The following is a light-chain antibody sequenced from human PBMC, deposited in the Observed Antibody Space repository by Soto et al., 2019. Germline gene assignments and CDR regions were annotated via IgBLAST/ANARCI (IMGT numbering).Light chain of an antibody. Sequence: QSVLTQPASVSGSPGQSITISCPGTSGDVGTYNFVSWYQHHPAKAPKLMIYEGNKRPSGVSNRFSGSRSGNTASLTISGLQAEDEADYYCCSYTDGSSLLFGGGTKVTVL. CDR1: SGDVGTYNF. V-gene: IGLV2-23*01. CDR3: CSYTDGSSLL. J-gene: IGLJ3*02. CDR2: EGN.